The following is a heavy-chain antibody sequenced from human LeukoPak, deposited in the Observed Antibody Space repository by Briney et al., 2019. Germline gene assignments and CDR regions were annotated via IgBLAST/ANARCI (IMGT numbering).Heavy chain of an antibody. CDR1: GGTFSSYA. CDR2: IIPIFGTA. CDR3: ARDVRWELLEAGFDY. V-gene: IGHV1-69*05. J-gene: IGHJ4*02. D-gene: IGHD1-26*01. Sequence: SVKVSCKASGGTFSSYAISWVRQAPGQGLEWMGRIIPIFGTANYAQQFQGRVTITTDESTSTAYMELSSLRSEDTAVYYCARDVRWELLEAGFDYWGQGTLVTVSS.